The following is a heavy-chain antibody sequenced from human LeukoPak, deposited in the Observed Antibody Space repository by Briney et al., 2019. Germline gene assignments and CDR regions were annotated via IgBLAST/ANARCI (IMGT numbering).Heavy chain of an antibody. V-gene: IGHV4-4*07. CDR2: IYTSGST. Sequence: SETLSLTCTVSGGSFSNYYWSWIRQPAGKGLEWIGRIYTSGSTNYNPSVKSRVTMSVDTSNNQFSLKLTSVTPADTAVYYCARQPPQYYGMDVWGQGTTVTVSS. J-gene: IGHJ6*02. CDR3: ARQPPQYYGMDV. CDR1: GGSFSNYY. D-gene: IGHD1-14*01.